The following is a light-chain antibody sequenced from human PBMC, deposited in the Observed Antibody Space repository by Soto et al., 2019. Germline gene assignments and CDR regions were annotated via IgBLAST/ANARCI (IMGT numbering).Light chain of an antibody. Sequence: QSALTQPPSISGAPGLRVTISCTGSGTNIGAGYDVHWYQQLPGTAPKLLMYGDNKRPSGVPDRFSTSKSGTSASLVITGLQAEDEADYYCQSYDHSLSGSWIFGGGTKVTVL. J-gene: IGLJ2*01. CDR2: GDN. V-gene: IGLV1-40*01. CDR3: QSYDHSLSGSWI. CDR1: GTNIGAGYD.